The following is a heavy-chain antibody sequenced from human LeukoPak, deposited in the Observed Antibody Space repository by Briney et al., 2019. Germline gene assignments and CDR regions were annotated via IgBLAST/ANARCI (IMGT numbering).Heavy chain of an antibody. V-gene: IGHV3-23*01. D-gene: IGHD3-16*02. Sequence: SGGSLRLSCAASGFAFNSFAMNWVRQAPGKGLEWVSSISNSDGSSHYADFVKGRLTISRDNSKNTLHLQMNSLRAEDTAVYYCAKSLGVGGYTRYKGFDQWGQGTLVTVSS. CDR3: AKSLGVGGYTRYKGFDQ. J-gene: IGHJ4*02. CDR2: ISNSDGSS. CDR1: GFAFNSFA.